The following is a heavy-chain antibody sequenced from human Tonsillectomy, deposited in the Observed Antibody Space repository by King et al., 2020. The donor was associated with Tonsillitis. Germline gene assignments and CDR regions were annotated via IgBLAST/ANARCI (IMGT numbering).Heavy chain of an antibody. V-gene: IGHV4-38-2*01. CDR3: ARLDYYLDSTGYYWVY. CDR2: IFHSGTT. CDR1: GYAIRNGYY. J-gene: IGHJ4*02. Sequence: QLQESGPGLVKPSETLSLTCAVSGYAIRNGYYWGWIRQPPGKALEWIGSIFHSGTTYYNPSLKSRVSMSVDTSKNQFSLKLSSVTAADTAVYYCARLDYYLDSTGYYWVYWGQGTLVSVSS. D-gene: IGHD2/OR15-2a*01.